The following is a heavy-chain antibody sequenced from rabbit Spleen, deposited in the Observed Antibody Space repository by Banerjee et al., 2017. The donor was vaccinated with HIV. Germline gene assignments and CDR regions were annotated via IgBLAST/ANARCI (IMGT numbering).Heavy chain of an antibody. V-gene: IGHV1S40*01. CDR1: GVSFSSSSY. CDR2: IDAGSSGFT. CDR3: ARDSSSSFSSYGMAL. D-gene: IGHD1-1*01. Sequence: QSLEESGGDLVKPGASLTLTCTASGVSFSSSSYMCWVRQVPGKGLEWIACIDAGSSGFTYFATWAKGRFTCSKTSSTTVTLQMTRLTAADTATYFCARDSSSSFSSYGMALWGPGPLVTVS. J-gene: IGHJ6*01.